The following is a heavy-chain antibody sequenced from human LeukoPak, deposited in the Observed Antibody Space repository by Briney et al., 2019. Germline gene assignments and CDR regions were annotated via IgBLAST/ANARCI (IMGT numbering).Heavy chain of an antibody. V-gene: IGHV3-48*03. J-gene: IGHJ6*03. Sequence: GGSLRLSCAASGFTFSSYEMNWVRQAPGKGLEWVSYISSSGSTIYYADSVKGRFTISRDNAKNSLYLQMNSLRAEDTAVYYCAKDPRRGYSYGHAKRTYMDVWGKGTTVTVSS. CDR3: AKDPRRGYSYGHAKRTYMDV. CDR1: GFTFSSYE. D-gene: IGHD5-18*01. CDR2: ISSSGSTI.